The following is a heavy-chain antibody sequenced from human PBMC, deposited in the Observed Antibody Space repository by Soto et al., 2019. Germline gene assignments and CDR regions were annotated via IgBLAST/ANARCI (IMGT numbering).Heavy chain of an antibody. CDR2: IYYSGRT. D-gene: IGHD6-13*01. Sequence: SETLSLTCTVSGGSISSSSYYWGWIRQPPGKGLEWIGRIYYSGRTYYKPSLKNRDNISVDTSKNQFSLKLSSLTAADTAVYYCVSDRLDSSPESNWFDPWGQG. J-gene: IGHJ5*02. CDR3: VSDRLDSSPESNWFDP. CDR1: GGSISSSSYY. V-gene: IGHV4-39*01.